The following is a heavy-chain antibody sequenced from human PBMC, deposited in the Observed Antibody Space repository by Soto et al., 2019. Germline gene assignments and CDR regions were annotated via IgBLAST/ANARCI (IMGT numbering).Heavy chain of an antibody. CDR1: GFSLSTSGVG. CDR2: IYWDDDK. V-gene: IGHV2-5*02. CDR3: ARRSVVYSNYLFNWFDP. D-gene: IGHD4-4*01. Sequence: QITLKESGPTLVKPTQTLTLTCTFSGFSLSTSGVGVGWIRQPPGKALEWLAVIYWDDDKRYSPSLKSRLTITRDTPKNQVVLTMTNMDPVDTATYYCARRSVVYSNYLFNWFDPWGQGTLVTVSS. J-gene: IGHJ5*02.